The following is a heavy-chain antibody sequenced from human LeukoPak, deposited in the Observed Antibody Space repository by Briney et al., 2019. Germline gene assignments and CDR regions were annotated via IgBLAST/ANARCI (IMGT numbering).Heavy chain of an antibody. J-gene: IGHJ3*02. Sequence: SETLSLTCSVSGDSIIGYYWGWIRQPPGKGLEWIGNIYYTGNTYYNSSLKSRVTISLDTSKNQFSLKVISMTAADTAADYCTTSYGYGLIRICGRGTMVTVSS. V-gene: IGHV4-39*07. CDR3: TTSYGYGLIRI. CDR1: GDSIIGYY. D-gene: IGHD5-18*01. CDR2: IYYTGNT.